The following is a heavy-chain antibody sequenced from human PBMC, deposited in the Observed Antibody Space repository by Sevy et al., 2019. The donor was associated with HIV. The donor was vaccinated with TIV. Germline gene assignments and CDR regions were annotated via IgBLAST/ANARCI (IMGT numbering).Heavy chain of an antibody. V-gene: IGHV5-51*01. J-gene: IGHJ5*02. D-gene: IGHD3-22*01. CDR1: GYSFTSYW. CDR3: ARQGDSSGPVTWFDP. CDR2: IYPGDSDT. Sequence: GESLKISCKGSGYSFTSYWIGWVRQMPGKGLEWMGIIYPGDSDTRYNPSFQGQVTISADKSISTAYLQWSSLKASDTAMYYCARQGDSSGPVTWFDPWGQGTLVTVSS.